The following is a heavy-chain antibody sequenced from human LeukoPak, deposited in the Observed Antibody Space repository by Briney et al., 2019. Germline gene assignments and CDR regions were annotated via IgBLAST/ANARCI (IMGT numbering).Heavy chain of an antibody. Sequence: SETRSLTGSALGNSIISSNWSWTRQPPGKGLKWIDYIYYSGSTNYNPSLKSRVTMSVDTSKNHFSLKLTSVAAADTAVYYCARGGAPVSGTEGLFDYWGQGTLVSVSS. CDR3: ARGGAPVSGTEGLFDY. CDR1: GNSIISSN. V-gene: IGHV4-59*08. CDR2: IYYSGST. D-gene: IGHD6-19*01. J-gene: IGHJ4*02.